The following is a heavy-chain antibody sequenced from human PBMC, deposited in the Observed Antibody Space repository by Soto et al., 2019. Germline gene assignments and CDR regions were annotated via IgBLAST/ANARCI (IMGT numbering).Heavy chain of an antibody. CDR2: IYSGGST. J-gene: IGHJ5*02. CDR3: ARDRGKYYDFWSGYAHQGSWFDP. V-gene: IGHV3-66*01. Sequence: EVQLVESGGGLVQPGGSLRLSCAASGFTVSSNYMSWVRQAPGKGLEWVSVIYSGGSTYYADSVKGRFTISRDNSKNTLYLQMNSLRAEDTAVYYCARDRGKYYDFWSGYAHQGSWFDPWGQGTLVTVSS. D-gene: IGHD3-3*01. CDR1: GFTVSSNY.